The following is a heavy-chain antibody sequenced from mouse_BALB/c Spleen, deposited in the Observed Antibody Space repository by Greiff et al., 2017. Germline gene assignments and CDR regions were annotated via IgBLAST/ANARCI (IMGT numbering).Heavy chain of an antibody. J-gene: IGHJ3*01. CDR2: ISYDGSN. CDR3: AREHGNYGAWFAD. V-gene: IGHV3-6*02. CDR1: GYSITSGYY. D-gene: IGHD2-1*01. Sequence: EVKLEESGPGLVKPSQSLSLTCSVTGYSITSGYYWNWIRQFPGNKLEWMGYISYDGSNNYNPSLKNRISITRDTSKNQFFLKLNSVTTEDTATYYCAREHGNYGAWFADWGQGTLVTVSA.